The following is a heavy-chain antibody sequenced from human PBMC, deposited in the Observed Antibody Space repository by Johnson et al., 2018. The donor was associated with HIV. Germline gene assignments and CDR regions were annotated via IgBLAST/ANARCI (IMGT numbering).Heavy chain of an antibody. D-gene: IGHD3-22*01. V-gene: IGHV3-15*01. CDR2: IRSKTDGGTT. J-gene: IGHJ3*02. CDR3: ASVPMIVVLDGAFDI. Sequence: ESGGGLVQPGGSLRLSCAASGFTFSSYAMSWVRQAPGKGLEWVGRIRSKTDGGTTEYAAPVKGRFTISRDDSKNTLYLQMNSLRAEDTAVYYCASVPMIVVLDGAFDIWGQGTMVTVSS. CDR1: GFTFSSYA.